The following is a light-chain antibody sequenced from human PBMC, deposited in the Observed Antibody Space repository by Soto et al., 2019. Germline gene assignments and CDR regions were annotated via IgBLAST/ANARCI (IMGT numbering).Light chain of an antibody. V-gene: IGLV2-23*01. CDR1: SSDVGSYNL. CDR3: SSYAGYSTSVV. Sequence: QSALTRPASVSGSPGQSITISCTGTSSDVGSYNLVSWYQQHPGKAPKLMIYEANKRPSGVSDRFSGSKSGNTASLTISGLQAEDEAEYYCSSYAGYSTSVVFGGGTKLTVL. CDR2: EAN. J-gene: IGLJ2*01.